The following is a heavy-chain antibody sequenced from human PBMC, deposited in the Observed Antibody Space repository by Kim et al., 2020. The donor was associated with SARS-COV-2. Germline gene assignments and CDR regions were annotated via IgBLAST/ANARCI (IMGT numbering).Heavy chain of an antibody. CDR3: ARDRPSNYGVYYYGMDV. J-gene: IGHJ6*02. CDR1: GFTFNSYH. V-gene: IGHV3-30*04. CDR2: ISNDGSNK. Sequence: GGSLRLSCAGSGFTFNSYHMHWVRQAPGKGLQWVAVISNDGSNKYYADSVKGRFTISRDNSKNTLYLQMNNLRAEDTAVYYCARDRPSNYGVYYYGMDVWGQGTTVTVSS. D-gene: IGHD4-4*01.